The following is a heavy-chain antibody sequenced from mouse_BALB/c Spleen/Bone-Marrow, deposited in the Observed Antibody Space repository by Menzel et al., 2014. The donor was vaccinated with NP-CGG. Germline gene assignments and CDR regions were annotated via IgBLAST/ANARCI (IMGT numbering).Heavy chain of an antibody. D-gene: IGHD1-1*01. CDR3: AYGSSYDYFDY. V-gene: IGHV14-3*02. J-gene: IGHJ2*01. Sequence: VHVKQSGAEFVKPGASVKLSCTASGFNIKDTYMHWVKQRPEQGLEWIGRIDPANGNTKYDPKFQGKATITADTSSNTAYLQLSSLTSEDTAVYYCAYGSSYDYFDYWGQGTTLTVSS. CDR2: IDPANGNT. CDR1: GFNIKDTY.